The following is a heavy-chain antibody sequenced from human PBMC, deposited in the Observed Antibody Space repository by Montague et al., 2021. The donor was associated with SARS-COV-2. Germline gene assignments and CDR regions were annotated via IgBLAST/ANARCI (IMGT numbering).Heavy chain of an antibody. J-gene: IGHJ4*02. V-gene: IGHV3-74*03. CDR3: ARGYDSSGYQY. CDR2: INTDGSRI. D-gene: IGHD3-22*01. CDR1: GFTFSNYW. Sequence: SLRLSCAVSGFTFSNYWMHWVRQVPGKGLVWVSRINTDGSRITYADSVKGRFTISRDNAKNSLYLQLDSLRAEDTAVYYCARGYDSSGYQYWGQGTLVTVSS.